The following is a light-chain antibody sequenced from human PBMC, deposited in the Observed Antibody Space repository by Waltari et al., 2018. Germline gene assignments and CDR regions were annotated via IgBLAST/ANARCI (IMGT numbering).Light chain of an antibody. V-gene: IGKV3-15*01. CDR3: QQYDSWPQT. CDR1: QSVDYK. Sequence: DIVLTQSPDSLSVSPGERATLFCRTSQSVDYKLAWYQHQPGQAPRLLLYDISTRIPGIPARFSGGGSGTLFTLTISSLQSEDFAVYYCQQYDSWPQTFGGGTKVEIK. J-gene: IGKJ4*01. CDR2: DIS.